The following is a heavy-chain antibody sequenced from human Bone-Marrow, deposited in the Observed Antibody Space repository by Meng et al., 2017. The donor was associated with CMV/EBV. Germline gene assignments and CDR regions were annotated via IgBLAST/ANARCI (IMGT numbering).Heavy chain of an antibody. CDR1: GFTFSSYW. D-gene: IGHD6-13*01. CDR3: ARGTSIAAAGFAP. V-gene: IGHV3-74*01. Sequence: SCAASGFTFSSYWMHWVRQAPGKGLVWVSRINSDGSSTSYADSVKGRFTISRDNAKNTLYLQMNSLRAEDTAVYYCARGTSIAAAGFAPWGQGTLVTVSS. J-gene: IGHJ5*02. CDR2: INSDGSST.